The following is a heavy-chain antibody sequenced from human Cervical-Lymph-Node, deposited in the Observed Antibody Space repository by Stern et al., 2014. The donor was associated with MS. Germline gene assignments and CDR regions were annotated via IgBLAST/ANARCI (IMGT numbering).Heavy chain of an antibody. CDR2: INPNSGGT. J-gene: IGHJ4*02. CDR3: ARDSGWYDLHAFDY. D-gene: IGHD6-19*01. V-gene: IGHV1-2*06. CDR1: GYTFTGYY. Sequence: VQLVESGAEVKKPGASVKVSCKASGYTFTGYYMHWVRQAPGQGLEWMGRINPNSGGTNYAQKFQGRVTMTRDTSISTAYMELSRLRSDDTAVYYCARDSGWYDLHAFDYWGQGTLVTVSS.